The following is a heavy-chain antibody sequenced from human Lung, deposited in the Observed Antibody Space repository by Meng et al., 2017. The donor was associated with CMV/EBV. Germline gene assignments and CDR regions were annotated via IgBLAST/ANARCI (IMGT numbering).Heavy chain of an antibody. CDR3: ARVFLSSYLAPFDS. D-gene: IGHD6-13*01. CDR2: MNLDSGNT. Sequence: KASGYTFTSCDLHWVRQATEQGLEWMGWMNLDSGNTGHAQKFQGRVAMTSNSSINTAYMELSSLKFDDTAVYYCARVFLSSYLAPFDSWGQGTLVTVSS. V-gene: IGHV1-8*01. J-gene: IGHJ4*02. CDR1: GYTFTSCD.